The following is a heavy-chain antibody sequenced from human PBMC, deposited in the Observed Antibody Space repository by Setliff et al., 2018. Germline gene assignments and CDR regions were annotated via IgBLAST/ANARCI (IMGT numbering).Heavy chain of an antibody. Sequence: SETLSLTCTVSGGSVSSTSYYWGWIRQPPGKGLEWIGTIYYTGTTYYSPSLKSRVTISVDTSKNQFSLKLSSVTAADTAVYYCARDPVGGQLIRAGPFDYWGQGTLVTVSS. CDR2: IYYTGTT. J-gene: IGHJ4*02. V-gene: IGHV4-39*07. CDR1: GGSVSSTSYY. D-gene: IGHD6-13*01. CDR3: ARDPVGGQLIRAGPFDY.